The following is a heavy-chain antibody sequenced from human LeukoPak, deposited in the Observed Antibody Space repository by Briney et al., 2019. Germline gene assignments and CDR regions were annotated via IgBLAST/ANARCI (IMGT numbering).Heavy chain of an antibody. CDR2: FSGSGGST. Sequence: PGGSLRLSCAASGFTFSNYAMAWVRQIPGKGLEWVSIFSGSGGSTYYADAVKGRFTVSRDNSKSTLYLHMNNLRVDDTALYYCAKGENRDSSGFYDSWGQGTLVTVSS. V-gene: IGHV3-23*01. CDR3: AKGENRDSSGFYDS. CDR1: GFTFSNYA. D-gene: IGHD3-22*01. J-gene: IGHJ4*02.